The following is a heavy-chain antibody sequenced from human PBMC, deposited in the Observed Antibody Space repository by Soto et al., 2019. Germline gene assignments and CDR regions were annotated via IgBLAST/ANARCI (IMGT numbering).Heavy chain of an antibody. CDR3: ARVPNNRVGEWLLLRSHYYYGMDV. D-gene: IGHD3-22*01. CDR2: IYYSGST. V-gene: IGHV4-59*12. Sequence: PSETLSLTCTVSGGSISSYYWSWIRQPPGKGLEWIGYIYYSGSTNYNPSLKSRVTISVDTSKNQFSLKLSSVTAADTAVYYCARVPNNRVGEWLLLRSHYYYGMDVWGQGTTVTVSS. CDR1: GGSISSYY. J-gene: IGHJ6*02.